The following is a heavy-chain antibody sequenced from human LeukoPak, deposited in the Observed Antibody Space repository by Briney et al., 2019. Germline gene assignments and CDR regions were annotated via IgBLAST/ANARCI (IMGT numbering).Heavy chain of an antibody. CDR3: AREVSVYGLDV. Sequence: ASVKVSCKASGYDFTGHYIHWVRQAPGQGLEWMGWINPSSGVTIYTQKFQGRVTMTRDTAISTAYMELRRLKSDDTAVYYCAREVSVYGLDVWGNGTTVIVSA. CDR2: INPSSGVT. CDR1: GYDFTGHY. J-gene: IGHJ6*04. V-gene: IGHV1-2*02. D-gene: IGHD3-10*01.